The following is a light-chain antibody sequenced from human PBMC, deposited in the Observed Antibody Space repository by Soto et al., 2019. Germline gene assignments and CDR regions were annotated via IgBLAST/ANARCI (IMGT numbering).Light chain of an antibody. J-gene: IGKJ1*01. CDR2: DAS. CDR1: QSVSSY. V-gene: IGKV3-11*01. Sequence: EIVLTQSPDTLSLSPGERATLSCRAGQSVSSYIAWYQQKPGQAPRLLIYDASNRATGIPVRFSGSGSGTDFTLTISSLEPEDFAVYYCQQSSDWPWTFGQGTKVEIK. CDR3: QQSSDWPWT.